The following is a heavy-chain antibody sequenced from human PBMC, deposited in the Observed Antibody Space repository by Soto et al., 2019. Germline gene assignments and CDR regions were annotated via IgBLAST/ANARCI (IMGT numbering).Heavy chain of an antibody. CDR2: IYYSGNT. D-gene: IGHD6-13*01. CDR3: ASIAAPGTTHFDF. J-gene: IGHJ4*02. CDR1: GGSLGSSSYY. V-gene: IGHV4-39*01. Sequence: SETLSLTCTVSGGSLGSSSYYWGWIRQSPGKGLEWIGNIYYSGNTFYNPSLKSRVTISVDTSKNQFYLHLSSVTAADTAIFYCASIAAPGTTHFDFWGQGTLVTVSS.